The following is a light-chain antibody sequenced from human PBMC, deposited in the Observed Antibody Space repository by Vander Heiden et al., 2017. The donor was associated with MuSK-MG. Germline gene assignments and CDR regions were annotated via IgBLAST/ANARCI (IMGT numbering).Light chain of an antibody. CDR3: QSYDTRLSGFV. CDR2: GNS. CDR1: SSNIGAGYD. Sequence: QSVLTQPPSVSGAPGQRVTISCTGSSSNIGAGYDVHWYRQVPGTALKLLIYGNSNRPSGVPDRFSGTKSGSAASLAISGLQAEDEADYYCQSYDTRLSGFVFGIGTKVSVL. J-gene: IGLJ1*01. V-gene: IGLV1-40*01.